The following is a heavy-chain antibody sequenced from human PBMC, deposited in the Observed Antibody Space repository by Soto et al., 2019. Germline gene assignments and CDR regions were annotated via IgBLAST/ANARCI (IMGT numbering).Heavy chain of an antibody. CDR1: GGTFSSYA. D-gene: IGHD3-22*01. V-gene: IGHV1-69*06. J-gene: IGHJ6*02. CDR2: IIPIFGTA. Sequence: GASVKVSCKASGGTFSSYAISWVRQAPGQGLEWMGGIIPIFGTANYAQKFQGRVTITADKSTSTAYMELSSLRSEDTAVYYCAREVLSGYYGFYYYYGMDVWGQGTTVTVSS. CDR3: AREVLSGYYGFYYYYGMDV.